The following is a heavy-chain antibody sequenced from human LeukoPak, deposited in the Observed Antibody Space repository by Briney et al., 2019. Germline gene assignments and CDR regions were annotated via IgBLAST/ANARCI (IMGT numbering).Heavy chain of an antibody. J-gene: IGHJ4*02. CDR3: ARVNYGSATKEDY. Sequence: PSETLSLTCTVSGGSISSGGYYWSWIRQHPGKGLEWIGYIYYSGSAYYNPSLKSRVTISVDTSENQFSLKLSSVTAADTAVYYCARVNYGSATKEDYWGQGTLVTVSS. V-gene: IGHV4-31*03. D-gene: IGHD3-10*01. CDR1: GGSISSGGYY. CDR2: IYYSGSA.